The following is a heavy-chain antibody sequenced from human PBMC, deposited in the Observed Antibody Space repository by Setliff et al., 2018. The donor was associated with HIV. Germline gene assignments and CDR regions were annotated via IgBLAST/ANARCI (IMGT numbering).Heavy chain of an antibody. D-gene: IGHD3-3*01. V-gene: IGHV3-74*01. CDR2: ISNDETTT. CDR1: GFTFTSYW. Sequence: GGSLRLSCVASGFTFTSYWMHWVRQVPGKGPVWVSCISNDETTTNYVDSVKGRITISRDNAKNSVYLQMNSLRAEDTAVYYCARETIWSGHSYFDYWGQGTLVTVSS. CDR3: ARETIWSGHSYFDY. J-gene: IGHJ4*02.